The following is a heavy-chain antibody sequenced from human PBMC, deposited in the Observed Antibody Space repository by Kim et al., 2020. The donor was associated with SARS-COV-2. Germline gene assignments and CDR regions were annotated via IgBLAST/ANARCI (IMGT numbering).Heavy chain of an antibody. V-gene: IGHV4-34*01. D-gene: IGHD3-10*01. CDR1: GGSFSGYY. CDR3: AGRVRGVIPNWFDP. Sequence: SETLSLTCAVYGGSFSGYYWSWIRQPPGKGLEWIGEINHSGSTNYNPSLKSRVTISVDTSKNQFSLKLSSVTAADTAVYYCAGRVRGVIPNWFDPWGQGT. J-gene: IGHJ5*02. CDR2: INHSGST.